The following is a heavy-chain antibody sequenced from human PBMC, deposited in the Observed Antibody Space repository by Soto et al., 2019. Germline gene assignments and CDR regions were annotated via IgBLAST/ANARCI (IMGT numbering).Heavy chain of an antibody. Sequence: EVQLLESGGGLVQPGGSLRLSCAASGFTFSSYAMSWVRQAPGKGLEWVSAISGSGGSTYYADSVKGRFTISRDNSKNTLYLQMNSQRAEDTAVYYGAKDLNPVADSLGDFYWGQGTLVTVSS. CDR3: AKDLNPVADSLGDFY. CDR2: ISGSGGST. J-gene: IGHJ4*02. CDR1: GFTFSSYA. D-gene: IGHD2-15*01. V-gene: IGHV3-23*01.